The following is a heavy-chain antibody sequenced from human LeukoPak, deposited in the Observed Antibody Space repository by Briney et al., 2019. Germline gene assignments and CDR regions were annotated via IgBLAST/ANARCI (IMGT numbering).Heavy chain of an antibody. CDR3: AKVRTGHYFDY. CDR1: GFAFSTYW. V-gene: IGHV3-74*01. Sequence: GGSLRLSCAASGFAFSTYWMHWVRQAPGKGLVWVSRIRTDGGSTYYADSVKGRFTVSRDNAKNTLYVQMNSLRAEDTAVYYCAKVRTGHYFDYWGQGTLVTVSS. J-gene: IGHJ4*02. D-gene: IGHD3/OR15-3a*01. CDR2: IRTDGGST.